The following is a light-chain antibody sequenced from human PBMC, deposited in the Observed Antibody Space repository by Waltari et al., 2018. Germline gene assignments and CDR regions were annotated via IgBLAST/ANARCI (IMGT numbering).Light chain of an antibody. CDR2: GKN. CDR1: SLRSYY. CDR3: NSRDSSCNHHYV. Sequence: SSELTQDPAVSVALGQTVRITCQGDSLRSYYASWYQQKPGQAPVLVIYGKNNRPSGIPDRFSGSSSGNTASLTITGAQAEDEADYYCNSRDSSCNHHYVFGTGTKVTVL. V-gene: IGLV3-19*01. J-gene: IGLJ1*01.